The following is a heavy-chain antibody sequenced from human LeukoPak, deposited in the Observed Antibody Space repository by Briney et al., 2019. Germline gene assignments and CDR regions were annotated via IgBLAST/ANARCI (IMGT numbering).Heavy chain of an antibody. CDR3: ARGSIPRNYFDY. CDR2: INHSGST. Sequence: SETLSLTCAVYGGSFSGYYWSWIRQPPGKGLEWIGEINHSGSTNYNPSLKSRVTISVDTSKNRFSLKLSSVTAADTAVYYCARGSIPRNYFDYWGQGTLVTVSS. J-gene: IGHJ4*02. V-gene: IGHV4-34*01. D-gene: IGHD6-6*01. CDR1: GGSFSGYY.